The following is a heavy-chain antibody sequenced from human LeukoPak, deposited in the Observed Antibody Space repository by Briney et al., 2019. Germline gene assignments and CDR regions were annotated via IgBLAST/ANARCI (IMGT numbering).Heavy chain of an antibody. CDR3: ARRRAVAGVNWFDP. V-gene: IGHV1-18*01. Sequence: ASVKVSCTASGYTFISYGISWVRQAPGQGLEWMGWISSHNGYTKYAQKFQGRVTMTTDKSMSTAYMELGSLRSDDTAVYYCARRRAVAGVNWFDPWGQGTLVTVSS. D-gene: IGHD6-19*01. CDR1: GYTFISYG. J-gene: IGHJ5*02. CDR2: ISSHNGYT.